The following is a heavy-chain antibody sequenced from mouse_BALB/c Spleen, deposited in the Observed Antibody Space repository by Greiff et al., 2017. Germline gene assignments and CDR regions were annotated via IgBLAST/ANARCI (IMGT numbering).Heavy chain of an antibody. J-gene: IGHJ4*01. D-gene: IGHD2-1*01. V-gene: IGHV1-9*01. CDR2: ILPGSGST. CDR1: GYTFSSYW. Sequence: VQLQQSGAELMKPGASVKISCKATGYTFSSYWIEWVKQRPGHGLEWIGEILPGSGSTNYNEKFKGKATFTADTSSNTAYMQLSSLTSEDSAVYYCARDYGNWAMDYWGQGTSVTVSS. CDR3: ARDYGNWAMDY.